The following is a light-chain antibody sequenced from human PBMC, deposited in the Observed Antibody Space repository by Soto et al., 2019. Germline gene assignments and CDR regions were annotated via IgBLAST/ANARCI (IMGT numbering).Light chain of an antibody. CDR3: QQYYSAPLT. CDR2: WAS. J-gene: IGKJ4*01. V-gene: IGKV4-1*01. CDR1: QSLLYSSSNKNY. Sequence: DIVMTQSPDSLAVSLGERATINCKSSQSLLYSSSNKNYLAWYQQKPGQSPKLLIYWASTWETGVPDRFSGSGSGTDFTLTISSLQAEDVAVYYCQQYYSAPLTFGGGTKVEIK.